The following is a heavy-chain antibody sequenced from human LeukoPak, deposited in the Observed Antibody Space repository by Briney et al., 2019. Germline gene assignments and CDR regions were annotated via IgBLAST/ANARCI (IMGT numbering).Heavy chain of an antibody. Sequence: SETLSLTCAVYGGSFSGYYWSWIRQPPGKGLEWIGEINHSESNNYNPSLKSRVTISVDTSKNQFSLKLSSVTAADTAVYYCARGNYDYVWGSYRLYYFDYWGQGTLVTVSS. V-gene: IGHV4-34*01. D-gene: IGHD3-16*02. CDR1: GGSFSGYY. J-gene: IGHJ4*02. CDR3: ARGNYDYVWGSYRLYYFDY. CDR2: INHSESN.